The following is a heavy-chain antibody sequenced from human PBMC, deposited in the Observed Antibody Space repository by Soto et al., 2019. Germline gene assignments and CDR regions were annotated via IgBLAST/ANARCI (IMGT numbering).Heavy chain of an antibody. Sequence: QVQLVESGGGLVKPGGSLRLSCEASGFTFSDYYMSCIRHAPVKGLAWVSYISRSDCRSTIYYIDSVKGRFTISRDKAENSLYLQMNSLRVEDTAVYYCASDHDGFDIWGQGTMVTVSS. CDR3: ASDHDGFDI. CDR2: ISRSDCRSTI. V-gene: IGHV3-11*01. J-gene: IGHJ3*02. CDR1: GFTFSDYY.